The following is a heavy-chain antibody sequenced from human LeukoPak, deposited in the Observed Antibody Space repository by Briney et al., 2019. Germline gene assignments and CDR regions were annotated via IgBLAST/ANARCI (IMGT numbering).Heavy chain of an antibody. D-gene: IGHD6-19*01. CDR3: ARHVVIDPDYSSGGRVEAFDI. J-gene: IGHJ3*02. Sequence: SETLSLTCTVSGGSISSSSYYWGWIRQPPGKGLEWIGSIYYSGSTYYNPSLKSRVTISVDTSKNQFSLKLSSVTAADTAVYYCARHVVIDPDYSSGGRVEAFDIWGQGTMVTVSS. V-gene: IGHV4-39*01. CDR2: IYYSGST. CDR1: GGSISSSSYY.